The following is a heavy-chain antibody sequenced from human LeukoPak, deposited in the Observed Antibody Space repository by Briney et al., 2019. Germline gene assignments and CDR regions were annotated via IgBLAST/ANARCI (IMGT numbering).Heavy chain of an antibody. CDR1: GGSFSGYY. D-gene: IGHD3-10*01. CDR2: IYTSGST. CDR3: ARGRMPVWFGESLGGMDV. V-gene: IGHV4-59*10. J-gene: IGHJ6*02. Sequence: PSETLSLTCAVYGGSFSGYYWSWIRQPAGKGLEWIGRIYTSGSTNYNPSLKSRVTMSVDTSKNQFSLKLSSVTAADTAVYYCARGRMPVWFGESLGGMDVWGQGTTVTVSS.